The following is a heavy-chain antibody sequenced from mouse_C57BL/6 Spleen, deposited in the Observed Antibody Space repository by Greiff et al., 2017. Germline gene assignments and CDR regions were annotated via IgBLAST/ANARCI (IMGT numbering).Heavy chain of an antibody. CDR1: GYSITSDY. D-gene: IGHD1-1*01. CDR3: ARRRRDYYGSSYGYFDV. Sequence: EVQLQESGPGLAKPSQTLSLTCSVTGYSITSDYWNWIRKFPGNKLEYMGYISYSGSTYYNPSLKSRISITRDTSKNQYYLQLNSVTTEDTATYYCARRRRDYYGSSYGYFDVWGTGTTVTVSS. V-gene: IGHV3-8*01. J-gene: IGHJ1*03. CDR2: ISYSGST.